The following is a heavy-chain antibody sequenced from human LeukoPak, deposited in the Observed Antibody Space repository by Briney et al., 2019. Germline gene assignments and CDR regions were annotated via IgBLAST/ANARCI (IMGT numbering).Heavy chain of an antibody. D-gene: IGHD6-19*01. J-gene: IGHJ4*02. CDR2: ISWNSGSI. CDR3: AKDNRRHYTSGPNPDSLH. CDR1: GYIFNNYA. Sequence: GGSLRLSCAGSGYIFNNYAMHWVRQPPGKGLEWVSGISWNSGSIDYADSVKGRFTISRDNAKNSLYLQMNSLRVEDTAFYYCAKDNRRHYTSGPNPDSLHWGQGALVTVSS. V-gene: IGHV3-9*01.